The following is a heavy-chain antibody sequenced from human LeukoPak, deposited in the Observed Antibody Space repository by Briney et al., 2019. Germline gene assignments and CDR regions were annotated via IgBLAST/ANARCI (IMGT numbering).Heavy chain of an antibody. CDR1: GGTFSSYA. Sequence: SVRVSCKASGGTFSSYAISWVRQAPGEGLEWMGGIIPMFGTANYAQKFQGRVTITADKSTSTAYMELSSLRSEDTAVYYCARGGVYCSGGSCFTKNYGMDVWGKGTTVTVSS. J-gene: IGHJ6*04. CDR2: IIPMFGTA. D-gene: IGHD2-15*01. CDR3: ARGGVYCSGGSCFTKNYGMDV. V-gene: IGHV1-69*06.